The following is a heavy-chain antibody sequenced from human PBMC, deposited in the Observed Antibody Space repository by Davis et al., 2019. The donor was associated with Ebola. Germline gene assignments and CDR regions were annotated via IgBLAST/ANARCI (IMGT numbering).Heavy chain of an antibody. CDR3: ARRDSSSWYGEYYFDY. V-gene: IGHV4-39*01. CDR1: GGSISSSSYY. Sequence: SETLSLTCTVPGGSISSSSYYWGWIRQPPGKGLEWIGSIYYSGSTYYNPSLKSRVTISVDTSKNQFSLKLSPVTAADTAVYYCARRDSSSWYGEYYFDYWGQGTLVTVSS. J-gene: IGHJ4*02. CDR2: IYYSGST. D-gene: IGHD6-13*01.